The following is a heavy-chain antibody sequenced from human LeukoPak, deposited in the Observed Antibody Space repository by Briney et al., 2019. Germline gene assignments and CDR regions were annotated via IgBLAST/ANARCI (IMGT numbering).Heavy chain of an antibody. Sequence: SVKVSRKASGGVFTTYAISWVRQAPGQGLEWMGSIIPFLGTTNDAQKFQGRVTITADEPPRTAYMELTYVRSDDTAVYYCTIIPNVILFTHYFEYWGQGTLVTVSS. CDR3: TIIPNVILFTHYFEY. J-gene: IGHJ4*02. V-gene: IGHV1-69*11. CDR1: GGVFTTYA. CDR2: IIPFLGTT. D-gene: IGHD3/OR15-3a*01.